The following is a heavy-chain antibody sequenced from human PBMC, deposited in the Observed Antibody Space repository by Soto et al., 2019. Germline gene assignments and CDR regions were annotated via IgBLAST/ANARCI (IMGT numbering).Heavy chain of an antibody. CDR2: IIPIFGTA. V-gene: IGHV1-69*12. CDR1: GGTFSSYA. Sequence: QVQLVQSGAEVKKPGSSVKVSCKASGGTFSSYAISWVRQAPGQGLEWMGGIIPIFGTANYAQKFQGRVTMTADESTSTAYMERSSLRSEDTAVYYCATSPKTGHAAYFQHWGQGTLVTVSS. CDR3: ATSPKTGHAAYFQH. D-gene: IGHD1-1*01. J-gene: IGHJ1*01.